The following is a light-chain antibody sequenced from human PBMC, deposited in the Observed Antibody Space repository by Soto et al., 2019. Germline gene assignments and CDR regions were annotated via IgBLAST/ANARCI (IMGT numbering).Light chain of an antibody. CDR2: AAS. CDR3: QQYYSYPIT. J-gene: IGKJ5*01. Sequence: AIRMTQSPSSFSASTGDRVTITCRASQGISSYLAWYQQKPGKAPKLLIYAASTLQSGVPSRFSGCGSGTDFTLTISCLQSEDFATYYCQQYYSYPITFGQGTRLEMK. CDR1: QGISSY. V-gene: IGKV1-8*01.